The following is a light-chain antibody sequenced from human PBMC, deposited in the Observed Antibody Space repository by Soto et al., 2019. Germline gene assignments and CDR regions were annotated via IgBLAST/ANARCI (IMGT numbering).Light chain of an antibody. CDR1: QSVGAT. CDR2: GAS. V-gene: IGKV3-15*01. CDR3: QQYNTWHRT. J-gene: IGKJ1*01. Sequence: EIVMTQSPVTLSVFPWERATLSCRASQSVGATVAWYHQSPGQAPRLLISGASTRATGVPARVSASGSGTALTLTITSLQSDDFGVYYCQQYNTWHRTFGQGTKVDIK.